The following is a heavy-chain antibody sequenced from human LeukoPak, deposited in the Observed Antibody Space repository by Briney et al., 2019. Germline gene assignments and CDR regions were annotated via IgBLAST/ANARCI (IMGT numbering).Heavy chain of an antibody. CDR1: GGSISFYY. Sequence: PSETLSLTCTVSGGSISFYYWSWIRQPPGKGLEWIGYIYYTGTTNYNPSLKRRATISVDTSRNQFSLRLSSLTAADTAVYFCARDRRDGYNPGDYNFDYWGQGALVTVSS. CDR3: ARDRRDGYNPGDYNFDY. J-gene: IGHJ4*02. V-gene: IGHV4-59*01. D-gene: IGHD5-24*01. CDR2: IYYTGTT.